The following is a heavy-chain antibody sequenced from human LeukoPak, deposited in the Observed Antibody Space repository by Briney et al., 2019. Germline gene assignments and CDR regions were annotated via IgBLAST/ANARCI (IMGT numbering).Heavy chain of an antibody. CDR3: ARDPAGSSSWPYNWFDP. CDR2: ISAYNGNT. V-gene: IGHV1-18*01. Sequence: ASVKVSCKASGYTFTSYGISWVRQAPGQGLEWMGWISAYNGNTNYAQKLQGRVTMTTDTSTSTAYMELRSLRSDDTAVYYCARDPAGSSSWPYNWFDPWGQGTLVTVSS. D-gene: IGHD6-13*01. CDR1: GYTFTSYG. J-gene: IGHJ5*02.